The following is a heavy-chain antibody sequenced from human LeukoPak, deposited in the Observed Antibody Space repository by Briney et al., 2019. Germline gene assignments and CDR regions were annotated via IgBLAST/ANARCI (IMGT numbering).Heavy chain of an antibody. D-gene: IGHD3-16*01. Sequence: ASVTVSCKASGYTFTSYGISWVRQAPGQGLEWMGWISAYNGNTNYAQKLQGRVTMTTDTSTSTAYMELRSLRSDDTAVYYSPRGPHGGNSDYWGQGTLVTVSS. J-gene: IGHJ4*02. CDR2: ISAYNGNT. CDR1: GYTFTSYG. CDR3: PRGPHGGNSDY. V-gene: IGHV1-18*01.